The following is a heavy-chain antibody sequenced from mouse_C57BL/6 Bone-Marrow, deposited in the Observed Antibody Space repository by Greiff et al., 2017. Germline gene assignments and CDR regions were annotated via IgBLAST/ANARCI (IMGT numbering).Heavy chain of an antibody. Sequence: VKLQQPGAELVKPGASVKMSCKASGYTFTSYWITWVKQRPGQGLEWIGDIYPGSGSTNYNEKFKSKATLTVDTSSSTAYMQLSSLTSEDSAVYYCARSPYYYGSSTIDYWGQGTTLTVSS. J-gene: IGHJ2*01. CDR2: IYPGSGST. CDR1: GYTFTSYW. D-gene: IGHD1-1*01. V-gene: IGHV1-55*01. CDR3: ARSPYYYGSSTIDY.